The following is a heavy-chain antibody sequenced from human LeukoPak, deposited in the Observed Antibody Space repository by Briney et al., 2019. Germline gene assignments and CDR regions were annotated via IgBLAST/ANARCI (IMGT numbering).Heavy chain of an antibody. J-gene: IGHJ4*02. CDR2: IYAGGTT. V-gene: IGHV3-53*01. Sequence: GGAHRLSCTASGFSVSGNFMTWVCPAPGKGLEWISFIYAGGTTSYTDSVKARSTLSRNNSKNPIFLQLNTLKAEDTAVYYGAGGRPRSSSGWYIDYWGQGTLVTVSS. CDR3: AGGRPRSSSGWYIDY. CDR1: GFSVSGNF. D-gene: IGHD3-22*01.